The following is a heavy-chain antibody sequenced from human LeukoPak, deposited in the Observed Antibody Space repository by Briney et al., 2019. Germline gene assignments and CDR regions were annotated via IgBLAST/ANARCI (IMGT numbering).Heavy chain of an antibody. CDR2: ISYDGSNK. V-gene: IGHV3-30*03. J-gene: IGHJ5*02. Sequence: QPGGSLRLSCAASGFTFSSYGMHWVRQAPGKGLEWVAVISYDGSNKYYADSVKGRFTISRDNSKNTLYLQMNSLRAEDTAVYYCARHAMGVAARPWWFAPWGQGTLVTVSS. D-gene: IGHD6-6*01. CDR1: GFTFSSYG. CDR3: ARHAMGVAARPWWFAP.